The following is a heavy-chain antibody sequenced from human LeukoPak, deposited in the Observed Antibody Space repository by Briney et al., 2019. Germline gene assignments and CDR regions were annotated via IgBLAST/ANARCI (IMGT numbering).Heavy chain of an antibody. V-gene: IGHV3-53*01. CDR1: GFSVSSIY. J-gene: IGHJ4*02. D-gene: IGHD3-10*01. CDR3: ARDMGFGDLMGY. CDR2: IYSGGST. Sequence: GGSLRLSCAASGFSVSSIYMSCVRQAPGKGLEWVSVIYSGGSTYYADSVKGRFTISRDNSKNMLYLQMNSLRVEDTAVYYCARDMGFGDLMGYWGQGTLVTVSS.